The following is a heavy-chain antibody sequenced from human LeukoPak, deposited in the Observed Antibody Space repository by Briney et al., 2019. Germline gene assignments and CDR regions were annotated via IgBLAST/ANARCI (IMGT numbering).Heavy chain of an antibody. CDR1: GYTLTDYY. D-gene: IGHD3-22*01. J-gene: IGHJ4*02. Sequence: ASVKVSCKASGYTLTDYYMHWVRQAPGQGLEWMGRINPNSGGTNYAQKYQGRVTMTRDTSISTVYMELSRLRSDDTAVYYCARVGYYESSGYYEYWGQGTLVTVSS. CDR2: INPNSGGT. CDR3: ARVGYYESSGYYEY. V-gene: IGHV1-2*06.